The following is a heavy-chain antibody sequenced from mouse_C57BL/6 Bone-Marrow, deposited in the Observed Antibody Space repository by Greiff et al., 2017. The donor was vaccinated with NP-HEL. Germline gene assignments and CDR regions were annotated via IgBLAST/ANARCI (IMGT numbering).Heavy chain of an antibody. D-gene: IGHD4-1*01. CDR1: GYTFTDYY. CDR2: INPYNGGT. V-gene: IGHV1-19*01. CDR3: ARTNWGAWFAY. Sequence: EVQLQQSGPVLVKPGASVKMSCKASGYTFTDYYMNWVKQSHGKSLEWIGVINPYNGGTSYNQKFKGKATLTVDKSSSTAYMELNSLTSEDSAVYYCARTNWGAWFAYWGQGTLVTVSA. J-gene: IGHJ3*01.